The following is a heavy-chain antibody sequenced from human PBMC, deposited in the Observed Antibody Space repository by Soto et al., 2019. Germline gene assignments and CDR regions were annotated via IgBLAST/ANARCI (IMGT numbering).Heavy chain of an antibody. CDR2: FDAEDGKT. Sequence: ASVKVSCKASGYTFTSYAMHWVRQAPGQRLEWMGWFDAEDGKTNYSQKFQGRVTMTEDTSTDTAYMELSSLRSEDTAVYYCATGGTAMVNYYYYYMDVWGKGTTVTVSS. D-gene: IGHD5-18*01. J-gene: IGHJ6*03. V-gene: IGHV1-3*01. CDR1: GYTFTSYA. CDR3: ATGGTAMVNYYYYYMDV.